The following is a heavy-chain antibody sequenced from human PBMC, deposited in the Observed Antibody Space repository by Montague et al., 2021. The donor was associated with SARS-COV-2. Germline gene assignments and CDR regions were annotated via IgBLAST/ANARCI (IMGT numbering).Heavy chain of an antibody. D-gene: IGHD6-19*01. CDR1: GGSISSSSYY. CDR3: ARHDIAKVQCLVLIESNNDAFDI. Sequence: SETLSLTCTVSGGSISSSSYYWGWIRQPPGKGLEWIGSIYYSGSTYYNPSLKSRVTISVDTSKNQFSLKLSSVTAADTAVYYCARHDIAKVQCLVLIESNNDAFDIWGQGTMVTVSS. CDR2: IYYSGST. J-gene: IGHJ3*02. V-gene: IGHV4-39*01.